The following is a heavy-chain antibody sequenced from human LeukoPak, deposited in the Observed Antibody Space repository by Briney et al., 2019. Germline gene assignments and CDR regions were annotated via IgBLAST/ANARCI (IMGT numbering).Heavy chain of an antibody. J-gene: IGHJ4*02. CDR2: ISAYNGST. V-gene: IGHV1-18*01. Sequence: GASVKVSCKSSGYTFTNYGITWVRQAPGQGLEWMGWISAYNGSTNYAQKLQGRVTMTTDTSTSTAYMELRSLRSDDTAMYYCARQDSSGWYVLAPLDYWGQGTLVTVSS. CDR1: GYTFTNYG. CDR3: ARQDSSGWYVLAPLDY. D-gene: IGHD6-19*01.